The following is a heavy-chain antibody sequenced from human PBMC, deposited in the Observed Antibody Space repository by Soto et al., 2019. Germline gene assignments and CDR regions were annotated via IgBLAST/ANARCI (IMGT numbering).Heavy chain of an antibody. CDR3: ARFSGSYTRGLDY. D-gene: IGHD1-26*01. CDR1: GFTFSDHY. V-gene: IGHV3-72*01. J-gene: IGHJ4*02. CDR2: SRNKANSDST. Sequence: EVQLVESGGVLVQPGGSLRLSCAASGFTFSDHYMDWVRQAPGKGREWVGRSRNKANSDSTEYAASVKGRFTISRDESKNSLYRQMNSLKTEDTAVDYCARFSGSYTRGLDYWGQGTLVTVSS.